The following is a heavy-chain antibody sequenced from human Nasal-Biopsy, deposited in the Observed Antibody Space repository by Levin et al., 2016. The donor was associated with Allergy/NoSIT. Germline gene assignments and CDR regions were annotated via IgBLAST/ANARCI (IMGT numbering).Heavy chain of an antibody. CDR3: ARLSGKYLLAFDY. Sequence: GSLRLSCTVSGASISSYYWSWIRQPPGRGLEWIGYIYDSGSTKYNPSLKSRVTISVDTSKNQFSLTLRSVTAADTAVYYCARLSGKYLLAFDYWGQGTLVTVSS. CDR2: IYDSGST. J-gene: IGHJ4*02. V-gene: IGHV4-59*08. D-gene: IGHD1-26*01. CDR1: GASISSYY.